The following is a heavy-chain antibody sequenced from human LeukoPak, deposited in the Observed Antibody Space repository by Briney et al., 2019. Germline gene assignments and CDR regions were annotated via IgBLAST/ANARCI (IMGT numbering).Heavy chain of an antibody. CDR3: TTGLMVAFRSQGADY. Sequence: GGSLRLSCAASGFTFSSYAMSWVRQAPGKGLEWVSAISGSGGSTYYADSVKGRFTISRDNSKNTLYLQMNSLRAEDTAVYYCTTGLMVAFRSQGADYWGQGTLVTVSS. V-gene: IGHV3-23*01. D-gene: IGHD2-8*01. J-gene: IGHJ4*02. CDR2: ISGSGGST. CDR1: GFTFSSYA.